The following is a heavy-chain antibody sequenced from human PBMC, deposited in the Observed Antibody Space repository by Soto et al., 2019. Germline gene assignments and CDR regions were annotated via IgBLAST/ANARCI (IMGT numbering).Heavy chain of an antibody. CDR3: ARALTHYGDYGSGGMDV. J-gene: IGHJ6*02. CDR2: IIPIFGTA. D-gene: IGHD4-17*01. Sequence: QVQLVQSGAEVKKPGSSVKVSCKASGGTFSSYAISWVRQAPGQGLEWMGGIIPIFGTANYAQKFQGRVTITADDSTSTAYMELSTLRSEDTAVYYCARALTHYGDYGSGGMDVWGQGTTVTVSS. V-gene: IGHV1-69*01. CDR1: GGTFSSYA.